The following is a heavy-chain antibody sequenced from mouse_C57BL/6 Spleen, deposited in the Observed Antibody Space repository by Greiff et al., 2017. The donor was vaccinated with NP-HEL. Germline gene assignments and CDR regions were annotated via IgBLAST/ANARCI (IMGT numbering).Heavy chain of an antibody. CDR3: AREVTTSIDY. Sequence: QVQLKQPGAELVRPGTSVKLSCKASGYTFTSYWMHWVKQRPGQGLEWIGVIDPSDSYTNYNQKFKGKATLTVDTSSSTAYMQLSSLTSEDSAVYYGAREVTTSIDYWGQGTTLTVSS. CDR1: GYTFTSYW. D-gene: IGHD2-2*01. J-gene: IGHJ2*01. CDR2: IDPSDSYT. V-gene: IGHV1-59*01.